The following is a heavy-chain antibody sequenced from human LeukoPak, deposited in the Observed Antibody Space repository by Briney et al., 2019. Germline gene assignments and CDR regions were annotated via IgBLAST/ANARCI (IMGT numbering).Heavy chain of an antibody. CDR2: ISYDGSNK. CDR1: GFTFSSYA. CDR3: ARDGSGSSDLSGLYYYYGMDV. D-gene: IGHD3-10*01. J-gene: IGHJ6*02. Sequence: GGSLRLSCAASGFTFSSYAMRWVRQAPGKGLEWVAVISYDGSNKYYADSVKGRFTISRDNSKNTLYLQMNSLRAEDTAVYYCARDGSGSSDLSGLYYYYGMDVWGQGTTVTVSS. V-gene: IGHV3-30-3*01.